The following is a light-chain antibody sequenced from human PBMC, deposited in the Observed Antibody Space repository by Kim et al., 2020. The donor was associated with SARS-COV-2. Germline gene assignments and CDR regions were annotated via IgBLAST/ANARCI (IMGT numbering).Light chain of an antibody. J-gene: IGKJ3*01. V-gene: IGKV2-30*01. CDR2: KVS. CDR1: QGLEYSDGSSY. Sequence: PASISCRSSQGLEYSDGSSYLNWFHQRPGQSPRRLIYKVSNRDSGVPDRFSGSGSGTDFTLQISRVEAEDVGVYYCMQGTHWPFTFGAGTKVGIK. CDR3: MQGTHWPFT.